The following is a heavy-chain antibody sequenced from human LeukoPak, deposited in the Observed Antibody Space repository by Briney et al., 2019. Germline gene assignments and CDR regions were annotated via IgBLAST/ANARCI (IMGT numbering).Heavy chain of an antibody. CDR3: VRDRYDILTGYNDAFDI. CDR2: IKQDGSEK. V-gene: IGHV3-7*01. D-gene: IGHD3-9*01. CDR1: GFTFTTYW. J-gene: IGHJ3*02. Sequence: GGSLRLSCAASGFTFTTYWMSWVRQAPGKGLEWMANIKQDGSEKYYVDSVKGRFTISRDNAKNSLYLQMNSLRAEDTAVSYCVRDRYDILTGYNDAFDIWXXXTXVXXSS.